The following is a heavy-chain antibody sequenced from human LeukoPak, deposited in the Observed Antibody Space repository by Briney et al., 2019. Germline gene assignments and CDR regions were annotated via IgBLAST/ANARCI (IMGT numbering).Heavy chain of an antibody. Sequence: GASVKVSCKASGYTFTSYGISWVRQAPGQGLEWMGWISAYNGNTNYAQMLQGRVTMTTDTSTSTAYMELRSLRSDDTAVYYCARTLLGEWDRGFDYWGQGTLVTVSS. CDR3: ARTLLGEWDRGFDY. CDR2: ISAYNGNT. J-gene: IGHJ4*02. CDR1: GYTFTSYG. V-gene: IGHV1-18*01. D-gene: IGHD3-10*01.